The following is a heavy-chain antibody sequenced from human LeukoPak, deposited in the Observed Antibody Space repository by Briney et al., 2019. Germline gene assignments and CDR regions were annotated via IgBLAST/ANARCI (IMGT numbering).Heavy chain of an antibody. CDR2: LDPEDGET. Sequence: ASVKVSCKVSGYTLTELSMHWVRQAPGKGLEWMGGLDPEDGETIYAQKFQGRVTMTEDTSTDTAYMELSSLRSEDTAVYYCATDRGDSSGPNYWGQGTLVTVSS. CDR3: ATDRGDSSGPNY. J-gene: IGHJ4*02. D-gene: IGHD6-19*01. CDR1: GYTLTELS. V-gene: IGHV1-24*01.